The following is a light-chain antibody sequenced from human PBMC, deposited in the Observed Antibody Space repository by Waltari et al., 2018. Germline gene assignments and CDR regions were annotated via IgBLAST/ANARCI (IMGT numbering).Light chain of an antibody. J-gene: IGKJ1*01. CDR1: QSLVHSDGNTY. CDR2: KVS. CDR3: MQSIHWPWT. Sequence: DVVMTQSPLSLPVTLGQPASISCKSSQSLVHSDGNTYLNWFHQRPGKSPRRLIYKVSNRDSGVPDRFSGSGSGTDFTLKISRVEAEDVGVYYCMQSIHWPWTFGQGTKVEIK. V-gene: IGKV2-30*02.